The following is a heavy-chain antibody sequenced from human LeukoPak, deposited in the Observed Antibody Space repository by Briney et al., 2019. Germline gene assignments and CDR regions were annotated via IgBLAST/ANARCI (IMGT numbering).Heavy chain of an antibody. Sequence: SVTVSCTASGGTFSSYAISWVRQAPGQGLEWMGGIIPIFGTANYAQKFQGRVTITADESTSTAYMELSSLRSEDTAVYYCARHYDFWSGYSNWFDPWGQGTLVTVSS. D-gene: IGHD3-3*01. J-gene: IGHJ5*02. CDR3: ARHYDFWSGYSNWFDP. CDR1: GGTFSSYA. V-gene: IGHV1-69*13. CDR2: IIPIFGTA.